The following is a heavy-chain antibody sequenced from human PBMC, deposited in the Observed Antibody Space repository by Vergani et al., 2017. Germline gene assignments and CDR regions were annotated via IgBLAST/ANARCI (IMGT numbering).Heavy chain of an antibody. J-gene: IGHJ4*02. V-gene: IGHV4-34*01. D-gene: IGHD4-17*01. CDR1: GGSFSGYY. CDR3: ARAPQRTVTTAKFDY. Sequence: QVQLQQWGAGLLKPSETLSLTCAVYGGSFSGYYWSWIRQPPGKGLEWIGEINHSGSTNYNPSLKSRVTISVDTSKNQFSRKLSSVTAADTAVYYCARAPQRTVTTAKFDYWGQGTLVTVSS. CDR2: INHSGST.